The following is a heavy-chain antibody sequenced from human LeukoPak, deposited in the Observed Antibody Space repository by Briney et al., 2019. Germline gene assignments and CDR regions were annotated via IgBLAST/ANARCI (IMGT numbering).Heavy chain of an antibody. J-gene: IGHJ5*02. CDR2: ISGYNGNT. CDR3: ARLLSFDP. CDR1: GGTFSSYA. Sequence: SVKVSCKASGGTFSSYAISWVRQAPGQGLEWMGWISGYNGNTNYAQKFQGRVTITADKSTSTAYMELSSLRSEDTAVYYCARLLSFDPWGQGTLVTVSS. V-gene: IGHV1-69*10. D-gene: IGHD2/OR15-2a*01.